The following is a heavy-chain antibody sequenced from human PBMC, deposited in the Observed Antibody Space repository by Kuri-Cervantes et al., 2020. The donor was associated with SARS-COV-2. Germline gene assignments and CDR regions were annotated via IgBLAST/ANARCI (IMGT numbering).Heavy chain of an antibody. V-gene: IGHV1-46*01. J-gene: IGHJ6*02. CDR3: ARDLPGFLEWLGHWVSGMDV. Sequence: ASVKVSCKASGYTFTSYYMHWVRQAPGQGLEWMGIINPSGGSTSYAQKFQGRVTMTRDTSTSTVCMELSSLRSEDTAVYYCARDLPGFLEWLGHWVSGMDVWGQGTTVTVSS. CDR1: GYTFTSYY. D-gene: IGHD3-3*01. CDR2: INPSGGST.